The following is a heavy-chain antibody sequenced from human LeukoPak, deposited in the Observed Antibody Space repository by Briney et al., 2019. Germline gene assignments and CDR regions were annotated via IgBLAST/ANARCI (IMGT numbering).Heavy chain of an antibody. V-gene: IGHV1-2*02. J-gene: IGHJ6*03. CDR1: GYTFTGYY. Sequence: ASVKVSCKASGYTFTGYYMHWVRQAPGQGLEWMGWINPNSGGTNYAQKFQGRVTMTRDTSISTAYMELSRLRSDDTAMYYCAKAGLGYGSSWDYYYYMDAWGKGTTVTVSS. CDR2: INPNSGGT. CDR3: AKAGLGYGSSWDYYYYMDA. D-gene: IGHD6-13*01.